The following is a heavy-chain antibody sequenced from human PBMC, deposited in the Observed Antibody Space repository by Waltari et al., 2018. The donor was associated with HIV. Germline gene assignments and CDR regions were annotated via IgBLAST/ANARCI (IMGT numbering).Heavy chain of an antibody. Sequence: EVQLVESGGGLVQPGGSLRLSCAASGFTVSSNYMSWVRQAPGKGLGWVSVMYIGGSTYYADSVKGRFTISRDNSKNTLYLQMNRLRADDTAVYYCARVASYIRDYWGHGTLVTVSS. V-gene: IGHV3-66*02. CDR1: GFTVSSNY. J-gene: IGHJ4*01. CDR3: ARVASYIRDY. D-gene: IGHD1-20*01. CDR2: MYIGGST.